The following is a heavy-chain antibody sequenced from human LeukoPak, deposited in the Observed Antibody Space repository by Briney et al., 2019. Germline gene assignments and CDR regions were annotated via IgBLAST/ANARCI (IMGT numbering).Heavy chain of an antibody. CDR3: ARGSAAMVSRNSFYYYMDV. Sequence: ASVKVSCKASGYTFTGYYMHWVRQAPGQGLGWMGWINPNSGGTNYAQKFQGRVTMTRDTSISTAYMELSRLRSDDTAVYYCARGSAAMVSRNSFYYYMDVWGKGTTVTVSS. J-gene: IGHJ6*03. V-gene: IGHV1-2*02. CDR2: INPNSGGT. D-gene: IGHD5-18*01. CDR1: GYTFTGYY.